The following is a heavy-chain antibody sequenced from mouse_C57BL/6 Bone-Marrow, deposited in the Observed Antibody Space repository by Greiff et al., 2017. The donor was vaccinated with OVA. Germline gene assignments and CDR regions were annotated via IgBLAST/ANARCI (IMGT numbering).Heavy chain of an antibody. CDR1: GYTFTSYW. V-gene: IGHV1-50*01. CDR2: IDPSDSYT. D-gene: IGHD2-3*01. Sequence: VQLQQPGAELVKPGASVKLSCKASGYTFTSYWMQWVKQRPGQGLEWIGEIDPSDSYTTYNQKFKGKATLTVDTSSSTAYMQLSSLTSEDSAVYYCARGGGYYVAWFAYWGQGTLVTVSA. CDR3: ARGGGYYVAWFAY. J-gene: IGHJ3*01.